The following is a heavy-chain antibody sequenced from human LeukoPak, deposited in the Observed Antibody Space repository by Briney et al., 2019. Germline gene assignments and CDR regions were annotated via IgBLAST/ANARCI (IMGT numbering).Heavy chain of an antibody. V-gene: IGHV4-39*07. D-gene: IGHD3-22*01. J-gene: IGHJ6*02. Sequence: SETLSLTCTVSGGSISSSSYYWGWIRQPPGKGLEWIGSIYYSGSTFYNPSLKSRVTISVDTSKKQFSLKLRSVTAADTAVYYCAGSGYHLTAYYAYGMDVWGQGTTVTVSS. CDR2: IYYSGST. CDR1: GGSISSSSYY. CDR3: AGSGYHLTAYYAYGMDV.